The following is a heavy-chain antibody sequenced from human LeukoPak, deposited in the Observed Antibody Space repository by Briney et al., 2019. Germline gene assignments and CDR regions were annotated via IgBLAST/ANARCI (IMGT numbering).Heavy chain of an antibody. CDR1: GFTVSSNY. CDR3: AKRRNYGGFGSLDVCDV. J-gene: IGHJ3*01. CDR2: IYSGGST. D-gene: IGHD4-23*01. Sequence: GGSLRLSCAATGFTVSSNYMSWVRQAPGKGLEWVSVIYSGGSTYYADSVKGRFTISRDNSKNTLYLQMNSLRPEDTAVYFCAKRRNYGGFGSLDVCDVWGQGTLVTVSS. V-gene: IGHV3-66*01.